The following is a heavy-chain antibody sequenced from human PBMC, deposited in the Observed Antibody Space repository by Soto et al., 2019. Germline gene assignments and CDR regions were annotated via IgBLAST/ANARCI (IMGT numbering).Heavy chain of an antibody. CDR1: GYTFTSYG. D-gene: IGHD2-2*01. CDR2: ISAYNGNT. Sequence: ASVKVSFKASGYTFTSYGISWVRQAPGQGLEWMGWISAYNGNTNYAQKLQGRVTMTTDTSTSTAYMELRGLRSDDTAVYYCARDIVVVPAAIGTPFYYYYGMDVWGQGTTVTVSS. CDR3: ARDIVVVPAAIGTPFYYYYGMDV. J-gene: IGHJ6*02. V-gene: IGHV1-18*04.